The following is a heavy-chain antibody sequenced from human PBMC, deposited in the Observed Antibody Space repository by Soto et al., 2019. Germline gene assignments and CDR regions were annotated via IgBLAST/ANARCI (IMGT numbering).Heavy chain of an antibody. Sequence: PGGSLRLSCSASGFTFSSYAMHWVRQAPGKGLEYVSAISSNGGSTYYADSVKGRFTISRDNSKSTLYLQMNSLRAEDTAVYYCAKEERYSSGWYSRYYYYYYGMDVWGQGTTVTVSS. CDR3: AKEERYSSGWYSRYYYYYYGMDV. D-gene: IGHD6-19*01. CDR1: GFTFSSYA. J-gene: IGHJ6*02. V-gene: IGHV3-64*04. CDR2: ISSNGGST.